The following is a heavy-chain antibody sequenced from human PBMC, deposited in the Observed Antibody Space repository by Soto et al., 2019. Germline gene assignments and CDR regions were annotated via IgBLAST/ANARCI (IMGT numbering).Heavy chain of an antibody. CDR2: IYHSGST. D-gene: IGHD3-22*01. V-gene: IGHV4-4*02. Sequence: PSETLSLTCVVSGNSISTTNWWSWVRQSPGKGLEWIGEIYHSGSTNYNPSLKSRVTISVDKSKSQFSLKLSSVTAADTAVYYCARDVGYHYDGSPSGQFDFWGQGTLVTVSS. CDR1: GNSISTTNW. CDR3: ARDVGYHYDGSPSGQFDF. J-gene: IGHJ4*02.